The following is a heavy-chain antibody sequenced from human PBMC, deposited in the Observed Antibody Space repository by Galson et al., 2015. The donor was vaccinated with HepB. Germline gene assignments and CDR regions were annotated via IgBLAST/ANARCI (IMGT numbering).Heavy chain of an antibody. Sequence: QSGAEVKKPGESLRISCKGSGYSFTSYWISWVRQMPGKGLEWMGRIDPSDSYTNYSPSFQGHVTISADKSISTAYLQWSSLKASDTAMYYCARREYGSGSYHGYYYYGMDVWGQGTTVTVSS. CDR1: GYSFTSYW. CDR3: ARREYGSGSYHGYYYYGMDV. V-gene: IGHV5-10-1*01. CDR2: IDPSDSYT. J-gene: IGHJ6*02. D-gene: IGHD3-10*01.